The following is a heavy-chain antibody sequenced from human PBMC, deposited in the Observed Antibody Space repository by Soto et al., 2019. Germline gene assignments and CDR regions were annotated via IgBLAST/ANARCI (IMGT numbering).Heavy chain of an antibody. CDR1: GGSVSSHH. CDR2: DYSDST. D-gene: IGHD3-16*01. V-gene: IGHV4-59*08. Sequence: QVQLQESGPGLVKPSETLSLTCTVSGGSVSSHHWTWIRQPPGKGLGWIGDYSDSTSYSPSLKSRXTISADTSKNQFSLKLSSVTATDTAVYYCATYRRGEGGRGYWGQGTLVTVSS. J-gene: IGHJ4*02. CDR3: ATYRRGEGGRGY.